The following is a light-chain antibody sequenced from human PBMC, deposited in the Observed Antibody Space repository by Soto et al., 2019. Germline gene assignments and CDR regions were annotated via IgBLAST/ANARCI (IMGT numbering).Light chain of an antibody. Sequence: SVLTQSQGTLSLSPWERVTLSCRASQTFGRTYLAWYQQKPGQAPRLLIYDASNRATGIPARFSGSGSGTDFTLTISSLEPEDFAVYYCQQRSNWPPITFGQGTRLEIK. CDR2: DAS. CDR3: QQRSNWPPIT. V-gene: IGKV3-11*01. CDR1: QTFGRTY. J-gene: IGKJ5*01.